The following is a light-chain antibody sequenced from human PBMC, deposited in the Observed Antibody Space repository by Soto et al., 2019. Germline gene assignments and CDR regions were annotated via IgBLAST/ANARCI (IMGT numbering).Light chain of an antibody. V-gene: IGLV2-11*01. J-gene: IGLJ2*01. CDR3: CSYAGSYTFPVI. CDR2: DVS. CDR1: SSDVGGYNC. Sequence: QSALTQPRSVSGSPGQSVTISCTGTSSDVGGYNCVSWYQQHPGKAPKLMIYDVSKRPSGVPDRFSGSKSGNTASLTISGLKAEDEVDYYCCSYAGSYTFPVIFGGGTKVTVL.